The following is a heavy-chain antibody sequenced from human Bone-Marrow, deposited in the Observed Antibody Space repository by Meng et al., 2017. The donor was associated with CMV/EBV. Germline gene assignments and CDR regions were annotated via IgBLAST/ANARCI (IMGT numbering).Heavy chain of an antibody. CDR1: GFTFSSYA. Sequence: GESLKISCAASGFTFSSYAMHWVRQAPGKGLEWVAVISYDGSNKYYADSVKGRFTISRDNSKNTLYLQMNSLRAEDTAVYYCARDYSSGWYVSQRGSVLQPNYYYYGMDVWGQGTTVTVSS. D-gene: IGHD6-19*01. CDR3: ARDYSSGWYVSQRGSVLQPNYYYYGMDV. J-gene: IGHJ6*02. V-gene: IGHV3-30-3*01. CDR2: ISYDGSNK.